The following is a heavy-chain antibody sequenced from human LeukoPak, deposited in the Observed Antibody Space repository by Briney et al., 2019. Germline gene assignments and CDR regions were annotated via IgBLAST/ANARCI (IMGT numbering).Heavy chain of an antibody. CDR3: VRAYDLLTGYYDY. D-gene: IGHD3-9*01. Sequence: GGSLRLSCAASGFILSSFEMSWVRQAPGKGLEDVSIISSTGGSTYYAASVKGRFTISRDNSKNMVYLQMSSLRAEDTAIYYCVRAYDLLTGYYDYWGQGTLVTVSS. J-gene: IGHJ4*02. CDR2: ISSTGGST. CDR1: GFILSSFE. V-gene: IGHV3-64D*06.